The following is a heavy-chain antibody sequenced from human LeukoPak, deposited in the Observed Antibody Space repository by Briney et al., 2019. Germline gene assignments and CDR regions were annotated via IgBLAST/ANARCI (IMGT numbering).Heavy chain of an antibody. Sequence: GGSLRLSCAASGFTFSDYHMSWIRQAPGKGLEWVSHITGSGYTMSYADSVKGRFTISRDNAKNSLFLHVNSLRVEDTAVYFCAKRGVVIRVILVGFHKEAYYFDSWGQGALVTVSS. CDR1: GFTFSDYH. CDR3: AKRGVVIRVILVGFHKEAYYFDS. D-gene: IGHD3-22*01. J-gene: IGHJ4*02. CDR2: ITGSGYTM. V-gene: IGHV3-11*01.